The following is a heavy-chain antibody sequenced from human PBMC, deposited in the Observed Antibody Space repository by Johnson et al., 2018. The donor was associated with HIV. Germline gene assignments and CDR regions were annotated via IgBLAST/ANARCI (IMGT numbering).Heavy chain of an antibody. CDR1: GLTFSNYW. V-gene: IGHV3-7*04. CDR2: IKQDGSET. CDR3: ARGRGGTIAFDS. Sequence: VQLVESGGGLVQPGGSLRLSCAASGLTFSNYWMSWVRQAPGKGLEWVANIKQDGSETYYVDSVRGRFPIARDNAKNSLYLEMDSLRAEDTAVYYCARGRGGTIAFDSWGQGTMVTVSS. J-gene: IGHJ3*02. D-gene: IGHD1-7*01.